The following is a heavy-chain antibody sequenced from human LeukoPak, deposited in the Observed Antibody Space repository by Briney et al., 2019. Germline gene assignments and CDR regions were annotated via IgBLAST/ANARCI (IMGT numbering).Heavy chain of an antibody. J-gene: IGHJ4*02. Sequence: SETLSLTXAVYGGSFSGYYWSWIRQPPGKGLEWIGEINHSGSTNYNPSLKSRVTISVDTSKNQFSLKLSSVTAADTAVYYCARGRYYCSSTSCYGPYFDYWGQGTLVTVSS. V-gene: IGHV4-34*01. CDR2: INHSGST. CDR1: GGSFSGYY. CDR3: ARGRYYCSSTSCYGPYFDY. D-gene: IGHD2-2*01.